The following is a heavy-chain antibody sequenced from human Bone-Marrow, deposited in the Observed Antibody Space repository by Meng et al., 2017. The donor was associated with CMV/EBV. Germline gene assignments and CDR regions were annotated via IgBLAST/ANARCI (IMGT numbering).Heavy chain of an antibody. V-gene: IGHV3-43*01. Sequence: LSLPRVASGFTFDDYTMNWVRQAPGKGLEWVSFISWDGSSTHYADSVKGRFAISRDNRKNYLYLQMNSLSTDDTALYYCSKEYLWYDAFDIWGQGTMVTVSS. D-gene: IGHD3-10*01. CDR3: SKEYLWYDAFDI. J-gene: IGHJ3*02. CDR1: GFTFDDYT. CDR2: ISWDGSST.